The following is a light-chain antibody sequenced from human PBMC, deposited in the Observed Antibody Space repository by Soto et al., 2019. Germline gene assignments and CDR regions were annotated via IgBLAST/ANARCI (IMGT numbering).Light chain of an antibody. V-gene: IGKV1-39*01. CDR3: QQSYSSPWT. Sequence: DIQMTQSPSSLSASVGDRVTITCRASQSIRNYLNWYQQKPGKAPKLLIYGASSLQSGVPSRFSGSGSGTDFTLAISSLQPEDFATYYCQQSYSSPWTFGQWTKVEIK. CDR2: GAS. CDR1: QSIRNY. J-gene: IGKJ1*01.